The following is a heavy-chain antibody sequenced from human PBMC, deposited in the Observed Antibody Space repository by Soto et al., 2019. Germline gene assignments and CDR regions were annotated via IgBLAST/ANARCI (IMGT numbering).Heavy chain of an antibody. Sequence: VGSLRLSCAASGFTFSSYGMHWVRQAPGKGLEWVAVIWYDGSNKYYADSVKGRFTISRDNSKNTLYLQMNSLRAGDTAVYYCARMGSSSWDTYYYYGMDVWGQGTTVTVSS. D-gene: IGHD6-13*01. CDR1: GFTFSSYG. V-gene: IGHV3-33*01. CDR2: IWYDGSNK. J-gene: IGHJ6*02. CDR3: ARMGSSSWDTYYYYGMDV.